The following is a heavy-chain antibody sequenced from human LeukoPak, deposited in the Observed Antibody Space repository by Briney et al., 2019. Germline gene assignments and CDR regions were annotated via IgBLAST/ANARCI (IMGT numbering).Heavy chain of an antibody. Sequence: SETLSLTCAVYGGSFSGYYWNWIRQSPGKGLEWIGEIDHSGSTNYNPSLKSRVTLSVDTFKSQLSLKLSSVTAADTAVYYCARRYSSGWYHFDYWGQGTLVTVSS. CDR2: IDHSGST. D-gene: IGHD6-19*01. J-gene: IGHJ4*02. CDR3: ARRYSSGWYHFDY. V-gene: IGHV4-34*01. CDR1: GGSFSGYY.